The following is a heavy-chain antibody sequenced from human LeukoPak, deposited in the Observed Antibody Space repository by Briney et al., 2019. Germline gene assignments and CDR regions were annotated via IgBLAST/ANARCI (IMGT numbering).Heavy chain of an antibody. V-gene: IGHV1-18*01. D-gene: IGHD6-13*01. Sequence: GASVKVSCKASGYTFTSYCISWVRQAPGQGLEWMGWISAYNGNTNYAQKLQGRVTMTTDTPTSTAYMELRSLRSDDTAVYYCARAVLSSSWYLRAVDWFDPWGQGTLVTVSS. CDR1: GYTFTSYC. CDR3: ARAVLSSSWYLRAVDWFDP. CDR2: ISAYNGNT. J-gene: IGHJ5*02.